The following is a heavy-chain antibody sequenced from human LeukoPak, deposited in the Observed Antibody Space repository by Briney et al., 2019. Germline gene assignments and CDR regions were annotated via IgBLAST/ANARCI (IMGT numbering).Heavy chain of an antibody. D-gene: IGHD2-15*01. V-gene: IGHV3-7*01. J-gene: IGHJ4*02. Sequence: GGSLRLSCAASGFTCSTYWMKWVRQAPGKGLEWVASIKEDGSDKYYVDSVKGRFSISRDNAKNSLYLQMNSLRTEDTAVYYCAKGGHSNFDYWGQGTLVTVSS. CDR1: GFTCSTYW. CDR3: AKGGHSNFDY. CDR2: IKEDGSDK.